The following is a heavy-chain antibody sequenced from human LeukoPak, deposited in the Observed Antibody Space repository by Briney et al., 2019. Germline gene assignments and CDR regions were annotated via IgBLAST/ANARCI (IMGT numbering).Heavy chain of an antibody. J-gene: IGHJ4*02. CDR1: GFNISSYT. D-gene: IGHD3-3*01. V-gene: IGHV3-21*01. CDR2: ISSTSSLI. Sequence: GSLGLSCAASGFNISSYTIHWVRQAPGKGLEWVSSISSTSSLIFYADSMRGRFIISRDNAKNSLYLQMNSLRAEDTAVYYCARDYDFWSGFSSNYFDYWGQGTLVTVSS. CDR3: ARDYDFWSGFSSNYFDY.